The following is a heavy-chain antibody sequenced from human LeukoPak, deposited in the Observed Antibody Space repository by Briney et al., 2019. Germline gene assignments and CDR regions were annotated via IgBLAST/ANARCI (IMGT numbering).Heavy chain of an antibody. V-gene: IGHV1-2*02. D-gene: IGHD5-18*01. CDR1: GYTFTGYY. Sequence: ASVKVSFKASGYTFTGYYMHWVRQAPGQGLEWMGWINPNSGGTNYAQKFRGRVTMTRDTSISTAYMELSRLRSDDTAVYYCARLEDTAMAGDYWGQGTLVTVSS. CDR3: ARLEDTAMAGDY. CDR2: INPNSGGT. J-gene: IGHJ4*02.